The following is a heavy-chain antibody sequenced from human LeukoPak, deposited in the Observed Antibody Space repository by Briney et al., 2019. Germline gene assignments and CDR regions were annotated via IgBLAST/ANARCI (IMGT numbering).Heavy chain of an antibody. J-gene: IGHJ5*02. Sequence: SETLSLTCTVSGGSISSYYWSWIRQPPGKGLEWIGSIYYSGSTHYNPSLKSRLTISVDTSRNQFSLKLRTVTAADTAVYYCARNITIFGVIPRGAGWFDPWGQGTLVTVSS. V-gene: IGHV4-39*01. CDR1: GGSISSYY. CDR2: IYYSGST. CDR3: ARNITIFGVIPRGAGWFDP. D-gene: IGHD3-3*01.